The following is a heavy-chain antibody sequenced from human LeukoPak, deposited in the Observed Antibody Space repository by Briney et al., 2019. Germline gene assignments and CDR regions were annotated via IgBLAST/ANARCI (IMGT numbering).Heavy chain of an antibody. V-gene: IGHV3-30*18. CDR1: GFTFSSYG. J-gene: IGHJ4*02. D-gene: IGHD1-26*01. CDR3: AKGGSGSYF. Sequence: SGGSLRLSCAASGFTFSSYGMHWVRQAPGKGLEWVVVISYDGSNKYYADSVKGRFTISRDNSKNTLYLQMNSLRAEDTAVHYYAKGGSGSYFWGQGTLVTVSS. CDR2: ISYDGSNK.